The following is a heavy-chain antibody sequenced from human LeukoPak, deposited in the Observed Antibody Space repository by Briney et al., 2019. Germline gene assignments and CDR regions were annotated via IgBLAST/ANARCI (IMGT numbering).Heavy chain of an antibody. Sequence: SETLSLTCTVSGGSICSYFWSWIRQPPGKGLEWIAYIQYSEGTNYNPSLKSRVTITVDTSKNQFSLMLSSMTAADTAVYYCARDRRWELAHAFDIWGQGTMVTVSS. D-gene: IGHD1-7*01. J-gene: IGHJ3*02. CDR2: IQYSEGT. V-gene: IGHV4-59*01. CDR3: ARDRRWELAHAFDI. CDR1: GGSICSYF.